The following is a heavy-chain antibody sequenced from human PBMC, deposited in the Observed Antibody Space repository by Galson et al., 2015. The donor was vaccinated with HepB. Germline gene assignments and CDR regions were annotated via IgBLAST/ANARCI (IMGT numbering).Heavy chain of an antibody. D-gene: IGHD1-26*01. Sequence: SVKVSCKASGGTFSSYAISWVRQAPGQGLEWMGGIIPIFGTANYAQKFQGRVTITADKSTSTAYMELSSLRSEDTAVYYCARALLRGELQVRGGHYYYGMDVWGQGTTVTVSS. CDR1: GGTFSSYA. CDR3: ARALLRGELQVRGGHYYYGMDV. V-gene: IGHV1-69*06. J-gene: IGHJ6*02. CDR2: IIPIFGTA.